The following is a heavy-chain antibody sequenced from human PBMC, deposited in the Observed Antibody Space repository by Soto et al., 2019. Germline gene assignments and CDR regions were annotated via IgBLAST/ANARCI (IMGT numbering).Heavy chain of an antibody. J-gene: IGHJ4*02. V-gene: IGHV3-23*01. CDR2: ISGSGGST. CDR3: AKASSASGRECPGH. D-gene: IGHD3-10*02. Sequence: DVKLLESGGGLAQRGGSLRLSCEASGFTFSSYGMTWVRQAPGKGLEWVSAISGSGGSTFYADSLGGRFTISRDNSKNTLYLEMKSLSAGDTAMYCCAKASSASGRECPGHWGQGAQVTVSS. CDR1: GFTFSSYG.